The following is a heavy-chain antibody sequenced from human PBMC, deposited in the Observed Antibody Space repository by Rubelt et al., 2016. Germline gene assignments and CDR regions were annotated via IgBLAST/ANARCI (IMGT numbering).Heavy chain of an antibody. Sequence: SLTGAASGFTFSSYAMSWVRQAPGKGLEWVSAISGSGGSTYYADSVKGRFTISRDNSKNTLYLQMNSLRAEDTAVYYCAREGGGDYADFDYWGQGTLVTVSS. CDR1: GFTFSSYA. CDR2: ISGSGGST. CDR3: AREGGGDYADFDY. V-gene: IGHV3-23*01. J-gene: IGHJ4*02. D-gene: IGHD4-17*01.